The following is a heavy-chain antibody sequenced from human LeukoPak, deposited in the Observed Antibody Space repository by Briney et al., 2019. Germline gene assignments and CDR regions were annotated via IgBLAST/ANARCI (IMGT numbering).Heavy chain of an antibody. D-gene: IGHD3-22*01. J-gene: IGHJ3*01. CDR1: GGSPSGHY. CDR3: ARLLDNDISGDPDTFDV. Sequence: SETLSLTCTVSGGSPSGHYWSWIRQPPGKRLEWIGYVSYTGRTKCSPSLQSRVTISIDTSKSQFSLKLTSVTSADTAVYSCARLLDNDISGDPDTFDVWGQGTTVIVSS. V-gene: IGHV4-59*11. CDR2: VSYTGRT.